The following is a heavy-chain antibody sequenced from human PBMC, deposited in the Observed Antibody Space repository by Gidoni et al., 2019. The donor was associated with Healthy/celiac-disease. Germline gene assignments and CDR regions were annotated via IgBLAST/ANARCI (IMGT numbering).Heavy chain of an antibody. CDR1: GFTVSSNY. J-gene: IGHJ4*02. CDR3: ARVVNGDYFDY. D-gene: IGHD3-22*01. Sequence: VQLLASGGGLVQPGGSLRLSCAASGFTVSSNYMSWVRQAPGKGLEWVSVSYRGGSTYYADSVKGRFTISRDNSKNTLYLKMNSLRAEDTAVYYCARVVNGDYFDYWGQGTLVTVSS. V-gene: IGHV3-66*02. CDR2: SYRGGST.